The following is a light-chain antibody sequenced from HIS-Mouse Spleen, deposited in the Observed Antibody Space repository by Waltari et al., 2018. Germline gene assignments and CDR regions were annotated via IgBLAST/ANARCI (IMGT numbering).Light chain of an antibody. J-gene: IGLJ2*01. CDR2: DDS. Sequence: SYVLTQPPSVSVAPGKTARITCGGHNIGSKSVHWYQQKPGQAPVMVVYDDSDRPSGMPARFSGCNSGNTATLSSSRVEAGDEADYYCQVWDSSSDHVVFGGGTKLTVL. V-gene: IGLV3-21*03. CDR3: QVWDSSSDHVV. CDR1: NIGSKS.